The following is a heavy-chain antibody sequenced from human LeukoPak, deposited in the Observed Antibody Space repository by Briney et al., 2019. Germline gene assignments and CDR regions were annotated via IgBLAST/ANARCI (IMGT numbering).Heavy chain of an antibody. J-gene: IGHJ4*02. V-gene: IGHV4-39*01. CDR1: GGSIGSRSYY. CDR3: ARQGGSGSLFDY. Sequence: PSETLSLTCTVSGGSIGSRSYYWGWIRQPPGKGLEWIGSIFYTGSTYYNPSLKSRVTMSVDTSKNQFSLKLSSVTAADTAVYYCARQGGSGSLFDYWGQGTLVTVSS. D-gene: IGHD3-22*01. CDR2: IFYTGST.